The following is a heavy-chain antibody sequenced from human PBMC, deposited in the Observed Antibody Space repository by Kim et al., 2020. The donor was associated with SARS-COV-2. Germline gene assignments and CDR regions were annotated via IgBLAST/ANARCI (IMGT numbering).Heavy chain of an antibody. D-gene: IGHD6-13*01. CDR1: GFTFSSYA. V-gene: IGHV3-30-3*01. Sequence: GGSLRLSCAASGFTFSSYAMHWVRQAPGKGLEWVAVISYDGSNKYYADSVKGRFTISRDNSKNTLYLQMNSLRAEDTAVYYCARALYSSLLDYWGQGTLVTVSS. CDR2: ISYDGSNK. J-gene: IGHJ4*02. CDR3: ARALYSSLLDY.